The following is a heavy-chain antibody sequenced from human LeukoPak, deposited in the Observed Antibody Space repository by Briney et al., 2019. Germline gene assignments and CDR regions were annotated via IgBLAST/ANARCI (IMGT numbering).Heavy chain of an antibody. D-gene: IGHD3-22*01. J-gene: IGHJ5*02. CDR2: INHSGST. CDR3: TGIITIIVVVIITDLAYWFDP. CDR1: GGSFCVSY. V-gene: IGHV4-34*01. Sequence: SETLSLTSTVPGGSFCVSYGSGIRQPPGRELEWIWEINHSGSTNYNMWLKSRVTISVQTSKNQFSRKRSSVTSADTAVYYFTGIITIIVVVIITDLAYWFDPWGQGTLVTVSS.